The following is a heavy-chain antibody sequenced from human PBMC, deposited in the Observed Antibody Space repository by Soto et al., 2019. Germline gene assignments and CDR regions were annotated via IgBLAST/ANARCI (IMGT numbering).Heavy chain of an antibody. CDR3: TSGSVEGV. D-gene: IGHD2-15*01. J-gene: IGHJ6*02. V-gene: IGHV3-15*07. CDR1: GFTISNAW. CDR2: IKTNGEGGTT. Sequence: EAQLVESGGGLVKPGGSLRLSCAASGFTISNAWMNWVRQAPGKGLEWVGRIKTNGEGGTTDYAAPVKGRFVISRDDSKNTLYLQMNSMRPDDTAVYYCTSGSVEGVWGHGTTVTVSS.